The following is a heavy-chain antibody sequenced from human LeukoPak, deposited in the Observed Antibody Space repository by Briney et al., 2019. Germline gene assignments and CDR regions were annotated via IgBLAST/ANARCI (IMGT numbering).Heavy chain of an antibody. CDR1: GFTFSSYS. Sequence: AGGSLRLSCAASGFTFSSYSMNWVRQAPGKGLEWVSSISSSSSYIYYADSVKGRFTISRDNSKNTLYLQMNSLRPEDTAVYYCAGAGGVYYFEYWAREPRSPSPQ. V-gene: IGHV3-21*01. J-gene: IGHJ4*02. CDR3: AGAGGVYYFEY. D-gene: IGHD2-8*02. CDR2: ISSSSSYI.